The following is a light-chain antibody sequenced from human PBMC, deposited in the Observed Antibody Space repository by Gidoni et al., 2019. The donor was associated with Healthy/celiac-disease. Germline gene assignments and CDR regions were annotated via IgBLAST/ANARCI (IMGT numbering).Light chain of an antibody. Sequence: DIQMTQSPSSLSASVGDRVTITCRAGQSISIYLNWYQQKPGKAPKLLIYAASSLQSGVPSRFSGSGSGTNFTLTISSLQPEDFATFYCQQSSSTPRTFGQGTKVEIK. V-gene: IGKV1-39*01. CDR3: QQSSSTPRT. CDR2: AAS. J-gene: IGKJ1*01. CDR1: QSISIY.